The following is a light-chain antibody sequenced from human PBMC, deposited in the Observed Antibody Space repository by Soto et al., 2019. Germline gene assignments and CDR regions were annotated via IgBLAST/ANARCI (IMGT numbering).Light chain of an antibody. CDR2: WAS. J-gene: IGKJ3*01. CDR1: QSILYRSNNRNY. CDR3: QQYNNWPLG. Sequence: DIVMTQSPDSLAVSLGERATINCKSSQSILYRSNNRNYLAWYQQKPGQPPKLLIYWASTRESGVPDRFSGSGSGTDFTLTISSLQAEDVAVYYCQQYNNWPLGFGPGTKVDIK. V-gene: IGKV4-1*01.